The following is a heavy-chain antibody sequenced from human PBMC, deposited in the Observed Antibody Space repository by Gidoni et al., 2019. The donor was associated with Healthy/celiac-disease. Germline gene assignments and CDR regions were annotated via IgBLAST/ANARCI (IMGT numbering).Heavy chain of an antibody. D-gene: IGHD1-26*01. CDR3: AKDRKELRKQYYFDY. V-gene: IGHV3-30*18. CDR1: GCTFSRYG. CDR2: ISYDGSNK. Sequence: QVQLVESGGGVVQPGRSLRLSWAASGCTFSRYGMHWVRQAPGKGLVCVAVISYDGSNKYYAVSLKGRFTISRDNSKNTLYLQMNSLIAEDTAVYYCAKDRKELRKQYYFDYWGQGTLVTVSS. J-gene: IGHJ4*02.